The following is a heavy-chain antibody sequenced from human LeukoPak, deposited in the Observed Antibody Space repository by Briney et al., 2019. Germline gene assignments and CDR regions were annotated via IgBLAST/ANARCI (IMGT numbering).Heavy chain of an antibody. CDR3: ARDLNYYDSSGYFDY. V-gene: IGHV3-23*01. CDR2: ISGSGAST. Sequence: GGSLRLSCAASGFTFSSYAMSWVRQAPGKGLEWVSAISGSGASTFYADSVKGRFTISRDNSKNTLYLQMNSLRAEDTAVYYCARDLNYYDSSGYFDYWGQGTLVTVSS. D-gene: IGHD3-22*01. CDR1: GFTFSSYA. J-gene: IGHJ4*02.